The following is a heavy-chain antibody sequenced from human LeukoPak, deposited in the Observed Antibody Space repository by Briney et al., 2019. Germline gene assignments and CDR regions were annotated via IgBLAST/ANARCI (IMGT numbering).Heavy chain of an antibody. CDR2: IDSDGSTT. V-gene: IGHV3-74*01. Sequence: GGSLRLSCAASGFTFSSYWMHWVRQAPGKGLVLVSRIDSDGSTTSYADSVKGRFTISRDNAKNTLYLQMNSLRAEDTAVYYCARSNTRGIAAGYWFDPWGQGTLVTVSS. CDR3: ARSNTRGIAAGYWFDP. CDR1: GFTFSSYW. D-gene: IGHD6-13*01. J-gene: IGHJ5*02.